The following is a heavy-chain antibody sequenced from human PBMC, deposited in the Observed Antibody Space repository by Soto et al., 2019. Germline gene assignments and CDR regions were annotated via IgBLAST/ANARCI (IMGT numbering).Heavy chain of an antibody. CDR2: IIPIFGTA. Sequence: QVQLVQSGAEVKKPGSSVKVSCKASGGTFSSYAISWVRQAPGQGLEWMGGIIPIFGTANYAQKFQGRVTITADESTSTADMELSSLRSEDTAVYYCAGGDYDSSGYSTRIDYWGQGTLVTVSS. D-gene: IGHD3-22*01. V-gene: IGHV1-69*12. J-gene: IGHJ4*02. CDR3: AGGDYDSSGYSTRIDY. CDR1: GGTFSSYA.